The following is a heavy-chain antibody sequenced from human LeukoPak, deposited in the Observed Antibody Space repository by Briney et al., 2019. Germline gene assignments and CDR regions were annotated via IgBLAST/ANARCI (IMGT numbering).Heavy chain of an antibody. D-gene: IGHD3-22*01. CDR2: IYYSGST. J-gene: IGHJ3*02. V-gene: IGHV4-59*12. CDR3: ARVQYYYDSSGYFIYDAFDI. Sequence: SETLSLTCTVSGGSISSYYWSWIRQPPGKGLEWIGYIYYSGSTDYNPSLKSRVTISVDTSKNQFSLKLSSVTAADTAVYYCARVQYYYDSSGYFIYDAFDIWGQGTMVTVSS. CDR1: GGSISSYY.